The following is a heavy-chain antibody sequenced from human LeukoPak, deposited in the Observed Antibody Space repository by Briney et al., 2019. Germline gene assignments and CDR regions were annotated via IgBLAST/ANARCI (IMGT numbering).Heavy chain of an antibody. CDR2: MNPNSGNT. Sequence: GASVKVSCKASGYTFTSHDINWVRQATGQGLEWMGWMNPNSGNTGYAQKFQGRVTMTRNTSISTAYMELSSLRSEDTAVYYCARRLYGSGSYQSDYWGQGTLVTVSS. J-gene: IGHJ4*02. D-gene: IGHD3-10*01. CDR1: GYTFTSHD. V-gene: IGHV1-8*01. CDR3: ARRLYGSGSYQSDY.